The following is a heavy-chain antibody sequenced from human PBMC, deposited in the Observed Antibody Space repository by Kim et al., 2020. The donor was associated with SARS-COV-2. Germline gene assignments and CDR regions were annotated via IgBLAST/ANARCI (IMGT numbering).Heavy chain of an antibody. D-gene: IGHD3-16*01. J-gene: IGHJ4*02. CDR1: GGSFSRYF. CDR3: AREDVALDGGFDS. CDR2: IYASGDT. V-gene: IGHV4-4*07. Sequence: SETLSLTCTVSGGSFSRYFWNWVRQPAGKGLELIGRIYASGDTNLNPSLKSRVTMSIDTFRNEISLKLNSVNAADTAVYYCAREDVALDGGFDSWGQGTLVTVSS.